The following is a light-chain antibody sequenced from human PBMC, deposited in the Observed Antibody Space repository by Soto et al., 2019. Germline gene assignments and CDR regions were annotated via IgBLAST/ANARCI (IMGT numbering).Light chain of an antibody. CDR1: SSDVGSYNL. J-gene: IGLJ1*01. CDR3: CSYAGSTLV. CDR2: EGS. Sequence: QSALTQPVSVSGSPGQSITISCTGTSSDVGSYNLVSWYQQHPGKAPKLMIYEGSKRPSGVSNRFSGSKSGNTASLTISGLRAEDEADYYCCSYAGSTLVFGTGTKVTVL. V-gene: IGLV2-23*01.